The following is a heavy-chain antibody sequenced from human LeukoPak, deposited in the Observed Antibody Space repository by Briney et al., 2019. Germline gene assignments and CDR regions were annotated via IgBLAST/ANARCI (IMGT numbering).Heavy chain of an antibody. Sequence: GGSLRLSCVASGFTFTNYWMTWVRQAPGKGLEWVANMKQDGREKYYVDSVKGRFTVSRDNAKNSLYLQMDSLRDEDTAVYYCARGGGSGRWGSAFDMWGQGTMVTVSP. CDR3: ARGGGSGRWGSAFDM. J-gene: IGHJ3*02. CDR2: MKQDGREK. V-gene: IGHV3-7*01. CDR1: GFTFTNYW. D-gene: IGHD3-16*01.